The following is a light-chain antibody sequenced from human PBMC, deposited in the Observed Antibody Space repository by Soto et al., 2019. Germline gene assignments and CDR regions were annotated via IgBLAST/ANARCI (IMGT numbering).Light chain of an antibody. CDR2: DAS. CDR3: QQYNTRPPTT. Sequence: IVLTQSPATLSFAPCEIVTLSCRSSQSVGSYLAWYQQKLGQAPRLLIYDASNRATDIPARFSGSGFGTEFTLTISSLQSEDVAVYYCQQYNTRPPTTFGQGTRLEI. CDR1: QSVGSY. J-gene: IGKJ5*01. V-gene: IGKV3-11*01.